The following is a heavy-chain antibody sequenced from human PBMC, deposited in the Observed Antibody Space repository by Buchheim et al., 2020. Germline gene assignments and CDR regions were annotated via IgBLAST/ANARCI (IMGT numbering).Heavy chain of an antibody. J-gene: IGHJ4*02. CDR2: IGGPGTDT. D-gene: IGHD1-1*01. Sequence: QLLESGGGLVQPGGSLRLSCAASGFTFSDYAMTWVRQAPGKGLEWVSSIGGPGTDTYYADSVKGRFTISRDNSKNTLDVQMNSLRAEDAAVYYCAKDSVPWNGVWDCFDCWGQG. CDR1: GFTFSDYA. V-gene: IGHV3-23*01. CDR3: AKDSVPWNGVWDCFDC.